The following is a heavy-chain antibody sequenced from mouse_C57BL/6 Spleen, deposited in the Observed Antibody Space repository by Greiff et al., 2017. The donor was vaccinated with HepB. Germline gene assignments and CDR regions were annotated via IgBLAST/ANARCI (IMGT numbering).Heavy chain of an antibody. V-gene: IGHV1-82*01. Sequence: VMLVESGPELVKPGASVKISCKASGYAFSSSWMNWVKQRPGKGLEWIGRIYPGDGDTNYNGKFKGKATLTADKSSSTAYMQLSSLTSEDSAVYFCARGGPITTGDYWGQGTTLTVSS. D-gene: IGHD1-2*01. CDR1: GYAFSSSW. CDR3: ARGGPITTGDY. J-gene: IGHJ2*01. CDR2: IYPGDGDT.